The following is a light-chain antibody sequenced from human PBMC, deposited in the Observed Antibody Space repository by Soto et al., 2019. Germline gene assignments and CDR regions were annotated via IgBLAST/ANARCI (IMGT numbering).Light chain of an antibody. CDR1: QSVGSN. CDR3: QQYNNWPPWT. Sequence: EFVLIQSPGTLSFSGGGIDTLSRRASQSVGSNYLAWYQQKPGQAPRLLIYGASTRATGIPARFSGSGSGTKFTLTISSLQSEDFAVYYCQQYNNWPPWTFGQGTKVDI. V-gene: IGKV3-15*01. J-gene: IGKJ1*01. CDR2: GAS.